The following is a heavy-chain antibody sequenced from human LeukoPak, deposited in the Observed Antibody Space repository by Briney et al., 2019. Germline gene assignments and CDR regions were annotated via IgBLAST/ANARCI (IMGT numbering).Heavy chain of an antibody. CDR2: ISYDGSKI. D-gene: IGHD5-24*01. J-gene: IGHJ4*02. Sequence: GGSLRLSCVASGFTFSSYSMHWVRQAPGKGLEWVALISYDGSKIHYADSVKGRFTISRDNSKNTLYLQMNSLRAEDTAMYYCANPYGVEGWLQPLRWGQGTLVTVSS. V-gene: IGHV3-30-3*01. CDR3: ANPYGVEGWLQPLR. CDR1: GFTFSSYS.